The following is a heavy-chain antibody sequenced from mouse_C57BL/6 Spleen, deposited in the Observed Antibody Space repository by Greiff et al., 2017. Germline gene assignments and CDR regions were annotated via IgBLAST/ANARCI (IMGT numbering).Heavy chain of an antibody. V-gene: IGHV5-4*01. D-gene: IGHD2-3*01. CDR1: GFTFSSYA. CDR3: AREDDGYSDY. J-gene: IGHJ2*01. Sequence: VESGGGLVKPGGSLKLSCAASGFTFSSYAMSWVRQTPEKRLEWVATISDGGSYTYYPDNVKGRFTISRDNAKNNLYLQMSHLKSEDTAMYYCAREDDGYSDYWGQGTTLTVSS. CDR2: ISDGGSYT.